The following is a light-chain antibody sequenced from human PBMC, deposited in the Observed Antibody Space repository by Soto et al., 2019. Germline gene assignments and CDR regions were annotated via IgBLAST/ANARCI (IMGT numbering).Light chain of an antibody. CDR3: QSYDSSLRVV. Sequence: QSVLTQPPSVSGAPGQRVTISCTGSSSNIGAGYDVHWYQQLPGTAPKLLIYGNSNRPSGVPDRFSGSKSGTSASLAITGLQAEDEADYYCQSYDSSLRVVFGGGTKLTDL. V-gene: IGLV1-40*01. CDR1: SSNIGAGYD. J-gene: IGLJ2*01. CDR2: GNS.